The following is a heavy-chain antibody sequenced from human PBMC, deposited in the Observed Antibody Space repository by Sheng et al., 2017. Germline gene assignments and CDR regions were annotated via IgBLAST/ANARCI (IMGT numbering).Heavy chain of an antibody. CDR1: GFSFGDYY. CDR2: ISPSSSHT. V-gene: IGHV3-11*06. CDR3: ARERHCTGGGCNYFDP. D-gene: IGHD2-8*02. Sequence: QVQLVESGGGLGQPWRVPSRLSCAGSGFSFGDYYMSWLRQAPGRGLEWLAYISPSSSHTNSADSVKGRFTISRDNARNSLFLQMNSLSPEDTAVYFCARERHCTGGGCNYFDPWGQGTLVIVSS. J-gene: IGHJ5*02.